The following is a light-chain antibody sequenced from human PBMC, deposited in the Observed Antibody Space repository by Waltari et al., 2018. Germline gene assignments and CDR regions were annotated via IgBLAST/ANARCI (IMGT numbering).Light chain of an antibody. V-gene: IGKV3-15*01. Sequence: DIVVTQSPATLSVSPGEGATLSCRASESIASNLAWYQQKPGQAPRLLIYDASTRATGVPARFSGSGSGAEFTLTISSLQSEDFAVYFCQQYNDWPPIYTFGQGTKLEIK. J-gene: IGKJ2*01. CDR1: ESIASN. CDR2: DAS. CDR3: QQYNDWPPIYT.